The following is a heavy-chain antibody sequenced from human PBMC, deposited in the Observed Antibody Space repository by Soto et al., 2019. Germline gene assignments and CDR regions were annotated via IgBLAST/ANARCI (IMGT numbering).Heavy chain of an antibody. CDR1: GGTFSSYT. Sequence: GASVKVSCKASGGTFSSYTISWVRQAPGQGLEWMGRIIPILGIANYAQKFQGRVTITADKSTSTAYMELSSLRSEDTAVYYCASRYCSSTSCYEVVDVRGKGTTVTVSS. D-gene: IGHD2-2*01. CDR3: ASRYCSSTSCYEVVDV. J-gene: IGHJ6*04. V-gene: IGHV1-69*02. CDR2: IIPILGIA.